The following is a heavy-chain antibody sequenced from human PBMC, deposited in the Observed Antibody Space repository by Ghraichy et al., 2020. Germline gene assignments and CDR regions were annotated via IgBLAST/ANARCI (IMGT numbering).Heavy chain of an antibody. D-gene: IGHD3-10*01. Sequence: SVKVSCKASGGTFSSYAISWVRQAPGQGLEWMGRIIPILGIANYAQKFQGRVTITADKSTSPAYMELSSLRSEDTAVYYCASHYYGSGSYYSYYYYYGMDVWGQGTTVTVSS. V-gene: IGHV1-69*04. J-gene: IGHJ6*02. CDR1: GGTFSSYA. CDR3: ASHYYGSGSYYSYYYYYGMDV. CDR2: IIPILGIA.